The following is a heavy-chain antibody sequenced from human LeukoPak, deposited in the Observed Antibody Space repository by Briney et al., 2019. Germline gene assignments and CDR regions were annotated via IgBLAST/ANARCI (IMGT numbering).Heavy chain of an antibody. V-gene: IGHV5-51*01. J-gene: IGHJ3*02. CDR3: ATKSASGYTFDM. CDR1: GSIFTTYW. CDR2: IYPGDSDT. Sequence: GASLKISCKGSGSIFTTYWIGWVRQMPGKGLEWMGIIYPGDSDTRYSPSFQGQVTISADTSISTAYLQWSSLKASDTAMYYCATKSASGYTFDMWGQGTLVTVSS. D-gene: IGHD5-12*01.